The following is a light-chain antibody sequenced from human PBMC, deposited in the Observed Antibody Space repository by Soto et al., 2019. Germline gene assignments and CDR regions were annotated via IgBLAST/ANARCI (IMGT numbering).Light chain of an antibody. J-gene: IGKJ5*01. V-gene: IGKV3-11*01. CDR1: QSVSSY. CDR3: QQSSNWSFN. Sequence: IVLTQSPATLSLSPGESATLSCRASQSVSSYLAWYQQKPGQAPRLLIYDASNRDTGIPARFSGSGSGKDLNLTIRGLKTDDFAVYYRQQSSNWSFNCGQGKRLE. CDR2: DAS.